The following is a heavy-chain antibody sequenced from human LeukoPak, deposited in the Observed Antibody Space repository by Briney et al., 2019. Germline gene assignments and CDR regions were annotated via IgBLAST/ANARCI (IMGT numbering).Heavy chain of an antibody. J-gene: IGHJ6*02. CDR1: GGSISSYY. CDR3: ARGFYGDYGMDV. D-gene: IGHD4-17*01. CDR2: IYYSGST. V-gene: IGHV4-59*08. Sequence: PSETLSLTCTVSGGSISSYYWSWIRQPPGKGLEWIGYIYYSGSTNYNPSLKSRVTISVDTSKNQFSLKLSSVTAADTAVYYCARGFYGDYGMDVWGQGTTVTVSS.